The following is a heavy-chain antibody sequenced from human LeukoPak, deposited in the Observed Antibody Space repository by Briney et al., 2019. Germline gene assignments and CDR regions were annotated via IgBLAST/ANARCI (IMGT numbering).Heavy chain of an antibody. J-gene: IGHJ3*02. CDR1: GYTFTSYY. CDR2: INPSGGSP. D-gene: IGHD1-20*01. Sequence: ASVKVSCKASGYTFTSYYTHWVRQAPGQGLEWMGIINPSGGSPSYAQKFQGRVTMTRDMSTSTVYMELSSLRSEDTAVYYCARASITGTADDAFDIWGQGTMVTVSS. CDR3: ARASITGTADDAFDI. V-gene: IGHV1-46*01.